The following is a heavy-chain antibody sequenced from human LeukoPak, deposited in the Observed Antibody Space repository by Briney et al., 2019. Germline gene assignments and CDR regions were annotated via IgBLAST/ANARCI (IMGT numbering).Heavy chain of an antibody. Sequence: SETLSLTCSVSGSSISRHFWSWIRQPPGKGPEWIAFIHYSGRTKYNPSLQSRVTISIETSENNFSLKLTSVTAADTAVYYCARLLDNDSSGDPDTFDMWGQGTAVTVSS. V-gene: IGHV4-59*11. CDR2: IHYSGRT. D-gene: IGHD3-22*01. CDR1: GSSISRHF. J-gene: IGHJ3*02. CDR3: ARLLDNDSSGDPDTFDM.